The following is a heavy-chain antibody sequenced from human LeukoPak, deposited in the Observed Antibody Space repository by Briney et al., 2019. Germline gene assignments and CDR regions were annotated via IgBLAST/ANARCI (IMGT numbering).Heavy chain of an antibody. Sequence: GGSLRLSCAASGFTFSSYAMSWVRQAPGKGLEWVSAISGSGGSTYYADSVKGRFTISRDNAKNSLYLQMNSLRAEDTAVYYCARAYDSSGWYTYYFDYWGQGTLVTVSS. V-gene: IGHV3-23*01. CDR3: ARAYDSSGWYTYYFDY. CDR1: GFTFSSYA. D-gene: IGHD6-19*01. CDR2: ISGSGGST. J-gene: IGHJ4*02.